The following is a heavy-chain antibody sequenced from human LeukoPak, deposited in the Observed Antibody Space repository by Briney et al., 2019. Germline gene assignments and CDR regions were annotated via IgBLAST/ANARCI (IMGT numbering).Heavy chain of an antibody. CDR2: SRSNAQSYST. J-gene: IGHJ3*02. D-gene: IGHD5-24*01. Sequence: PGGSLRLSCAVSGFTFSDHYMDWVRQAPGKGLEWVARSRSNAQSYSTEYAASVKGRFTISRDDSKDLLYLQMNSLKTEDTAVYYCAREGRDAYNYAFDTWGQGTMVTVSS. CDR1: GFTFSDHY. V-gene: IGHV3-72*01. CDR3: AREGRDAYNYAFDT.